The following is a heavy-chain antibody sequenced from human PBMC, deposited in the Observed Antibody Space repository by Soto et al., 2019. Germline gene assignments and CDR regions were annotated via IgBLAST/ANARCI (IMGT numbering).Heavy chain of an antibody. Sequence: QVQLLQSGAEVRKPGDSVRVSCKATGDSFTRHDMNCLRQDEGQGLEWMGWMNPNSGNAVYAQKFQGRVTMTRKTSITTAYIEVISLKSGYTAVYFSARGAYNDDPYWFDPWGQGTLVTVSS. CDR2: MNPNSGNA. CDR3: ARGAYNDDPYWFDP. CDR1: GDSFTRHD. J-gene: IGHJ5*02. D-gene: IGHD1-1*01. V-gene: IGHV1-8*01.